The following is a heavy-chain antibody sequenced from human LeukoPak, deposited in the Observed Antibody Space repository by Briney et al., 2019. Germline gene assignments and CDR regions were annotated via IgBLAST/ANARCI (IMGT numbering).Heavy chain of an antibody. CDR1: GGSVSGGSYY. Sequence: SETLSLTCTVSGGSVSGGSYYWSWIRQPPGKGLEWIGYFYYTGSTNYNPSLKSRVTISVDTSKNQFSLRLSSVTTADTAVYYCASGQFLVSNDYWGQGILVTVSS. D-gene: IGHD5/OR15-5a*01. CDR3: ASGQFLVSNDY. J-gene: IGHJ4*02. V-gene: IGHV4-61*01. CDR2: FYYTGST.